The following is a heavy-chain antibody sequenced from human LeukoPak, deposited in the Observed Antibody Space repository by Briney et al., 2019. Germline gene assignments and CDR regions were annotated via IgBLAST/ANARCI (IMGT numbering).Heavy chain of an antibody. V-gene: IGHV1-69*13. D-gene: IGHD3-10*02. J-gene: IGHJ5*02. CDR2: IIPIFGTA. CDR3: ARVVRGVINNWFDP. Sequence: SVKVSCKASGGTFSSYAISWVRQAPGQGLEWMGGIIPIFGTANYAQKFQGRVTITADESTSTAYMELSSLRSEDTAVYYCARVVRGVINNWFDPWDQGTLVTVSS. CDR1: GGTFSSYA.